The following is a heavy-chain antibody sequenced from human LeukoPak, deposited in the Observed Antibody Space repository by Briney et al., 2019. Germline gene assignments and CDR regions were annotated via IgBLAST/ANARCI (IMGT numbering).Heavy chain of an antibody. J-gene: IGHJ4*02. CDR1: GGSISSYY. Sequence: TSETLSLTCTVSGGSISSYYWSWIRQPPGKGLEWIGYIYYSGSTNYNPSLKSRVTISVDTSKNQFSLKLSSVTAADTALYYCARGGRDGYNYGYWGQGTLVTVSS. V-gene: IGHV4-59*01. CDR2: IYYSGST. CDR3: ARGGRDGYNYGY. D-gene: IGHD5-24*01.